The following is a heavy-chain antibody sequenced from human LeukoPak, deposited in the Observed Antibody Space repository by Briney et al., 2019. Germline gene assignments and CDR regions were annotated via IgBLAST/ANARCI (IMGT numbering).Heavy chain of an antibody. CDR2: MNPNRGNT. J-gene: IGHJ6*03. CDR3: ARGVNYDFWSGSYYSYYYMEV. Sequence: GASVKVSCKASGYTFTSYDINWVRQAAGQGLEWMGWMNPNRGNTGYAQKFQGRVTITRDTSISTAYMELSGLTSEDTAVYYCARGVNYDFWSGSYYSYYYMEVWGKGTTVTVSS. CDR1: GYTFTSYD. D-gene: IGHD3-3*01. V-gene: IGHV1-8*01.